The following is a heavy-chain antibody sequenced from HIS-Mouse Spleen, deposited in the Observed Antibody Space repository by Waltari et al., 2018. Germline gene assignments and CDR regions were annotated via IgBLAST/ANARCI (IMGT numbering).Heavy chain of an antibody. V-gene: IGHV3-30*18. Sequence: AASGFTFSSYGMHWVRQAPGKGLEWVAVISYDGSTKYYADSVKGRFTISRDNSKNTLYLQMNSLRAEDTAVYYCAKVNSGSYYFDYWGQGTLVTVSS. CDR3: AKVNSGSYYFDY. J-gene: IGHJ4*02. CDR1: GFTFSSYG. D-gene: IGHD1-26*01. CDR2: ISYDGSTK.